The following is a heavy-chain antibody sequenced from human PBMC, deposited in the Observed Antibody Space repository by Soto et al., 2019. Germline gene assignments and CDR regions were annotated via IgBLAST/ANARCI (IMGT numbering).Heavy chain of an antibody. CDR1: GFIFSDHA. CDR2: ISGNGIAT. D-gene: IGHD3-10*01. V-gene: IGHV3-23*01. Sequence: PGGSLRLSCEASGFIFSDHAMSWVRQAPGKGLEWVSAISGNGIATYYADSVKGRFTISRDNSKNTLYLQMNRLRADDTAVYYCARDAISMVRGTKNWFHPCGQRILGSV. J-gene: IGHJ5*02. CDR3: ARDAISMVRGTKNWFHP.